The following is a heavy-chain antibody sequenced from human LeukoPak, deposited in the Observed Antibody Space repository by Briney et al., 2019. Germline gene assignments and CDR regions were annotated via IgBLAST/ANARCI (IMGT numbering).Heavy chain of an antibody. CDR2: IYYSGST. CDR1: GGSISSYY. Sequence: SETLSLTCTVSGGSISSYYWSWIRQPPGKGLEWIGYIYYSGSTNYNPSLKSRVTISVDTSKNQYSLKLSSVTAADTAVYYCARVGSGYYTYWFDPWGQGTLVTVSS. CDR3: ARVGSGYYTYWFDP. J-gene: IGHJ5*02. D-gene: IGHD3-3*01. V-gene: IGHV4-59*01.